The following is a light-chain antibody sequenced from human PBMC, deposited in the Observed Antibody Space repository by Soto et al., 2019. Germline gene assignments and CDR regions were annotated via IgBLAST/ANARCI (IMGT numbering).Light chain of an antibody. CDR1: SSNIGAGYD. CDR2: GNT. J-gene: IGLJ1*01. V-gene: IGLV1-40*01. CDR3: QSYDSSLSGYV. Sequence: QSVLTQPPSVSGAPGQRVTISCTGSSSNIGAGYDVSWYQQLPGTAPKFLIYGNTDRPSGVPDRFSDSKSGTSASLAITGLQAEDEADYYCQSYDSSLSGYVFGTGTKLTVL.